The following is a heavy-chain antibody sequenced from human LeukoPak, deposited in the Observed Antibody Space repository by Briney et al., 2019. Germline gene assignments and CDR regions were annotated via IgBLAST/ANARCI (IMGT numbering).Heavy chain of an antibody. CDR2: INPSGGST. V-gene: IGHV1-46*01. Sequence: ASVKVSCKASGYTFTSYGISWVRQAPGQGLEWMGIINPSGGSTSYAQKFQGRVTMTRDTSTSTVYMELSSLRSEDTAVYYCARGQGYYRVVTAVGFDYWGQGTLVTVSS. J-gene: IGHJ4*02. CDR1: GYTFTSYG. CDR3: ARGQGYYRVVTAVGFDY. D-gene: IGHD2-21*02.